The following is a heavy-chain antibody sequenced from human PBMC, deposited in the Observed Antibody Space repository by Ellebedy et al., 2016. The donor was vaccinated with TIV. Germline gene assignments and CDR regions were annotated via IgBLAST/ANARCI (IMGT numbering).Heavy chain of an antibody. Sequence: GGSLRLXCAVSGFNFNYYGMFWVRQAPGKGLEWVAINPSDGGSIYYADSVKGRFTISRDNSKNTLFLQMDSLRVDDTAVYYCARDLSGRFDPWGQGTLVTVSS. CDR2: NPSDGGSI. J-gene: IGHJ5*02. D-gene: IGHD3-10*01. CDR3: ARDLSGRFDP. V-gene: IGHV3-30*03. CDR1: GFNFNYYG.